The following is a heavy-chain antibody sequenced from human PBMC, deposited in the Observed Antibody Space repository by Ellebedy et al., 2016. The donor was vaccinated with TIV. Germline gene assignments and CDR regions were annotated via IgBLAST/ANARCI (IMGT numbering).Heavy chain of an antibody. J-gene: IGHJ4*02. CDR2: TYPLDSDT. V-gene: IGHV5-51*01. CDR1: GYSFSSYW. D-gene: IGHD5-24*01. Sequence: GESLKISXSGSGYSFSSYWIGWVRQTSGKGLEWMGMTYPLDSDTLYNPSFQGRITISADKSTNAAYLQWNDLRASDTAIYYCVRRNFRSDGRFEDWGQGTLVTVSS. CDR3: VRRNFRSDGRFED.